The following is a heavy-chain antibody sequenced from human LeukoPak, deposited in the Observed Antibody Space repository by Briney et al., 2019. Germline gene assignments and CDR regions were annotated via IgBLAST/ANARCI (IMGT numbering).Heavy chain of an antibody. CDR2: IYYSGST. V-gene: IGHV4-39*07. J-gene: IGHJ3*02. Sequence: TSETLSLTCTVSGGSISSSSYYWGWIRQPPGKGLEWIGCIYYSGSTYYNPSLKSRVTISVDTSKNQFSLKLSSVTAADTAVYYCARCPPTYYDFWSGYYSDAFDIWGQGTMVTVSS. CDR1: GGSISSSSYY. CDR3: ARCPPTYYDFWSGYYSDAFDI. D-gene: IGHD3-3*01.